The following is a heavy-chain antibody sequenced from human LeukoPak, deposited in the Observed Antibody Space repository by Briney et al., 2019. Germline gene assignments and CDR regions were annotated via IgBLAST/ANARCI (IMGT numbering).Heavy chain of an antibody. CDR3: ARAGSYRLTTTL. CDR2: ISYSGST. V-gene: IGHV4-59*01. CDR1: GGSISPYY. J-gene: IGHJ4*02. Sequence: SETLSLTCTVSGGSISPYYWSWIRQPPGKGLEWMGYISYSGSTSFNPSLKSRVTISVDTSTNQFSLALSSVTAADTAVYYCARAGSYRLTTTLWGQGTLVTVSP. D-gene: IGHD4-17*01.